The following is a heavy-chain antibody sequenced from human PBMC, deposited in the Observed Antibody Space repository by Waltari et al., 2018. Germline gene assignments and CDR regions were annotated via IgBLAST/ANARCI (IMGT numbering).Heavy chain of an antibody. Sequence: QVQLAQSGAEVTKPGASVKVSCKASGYPFTSYAMHWVRQAPGQRLEWMGWINAGNGNTKYSQKFQGRVTITRDTSASTAYMELSSLRSEDTAVYYCARGGKQQLVRMDPFLKFPWGQGTLVTVSS. CDR2: INAGNGNT. CDR3: ARGGKQQLVRMDPFLKFP. V-gene: IGHV1-3*01. CDR1: GYPFTSYA. J-gene: IGHJ5*02. D-gene: IGHD6-13*01.